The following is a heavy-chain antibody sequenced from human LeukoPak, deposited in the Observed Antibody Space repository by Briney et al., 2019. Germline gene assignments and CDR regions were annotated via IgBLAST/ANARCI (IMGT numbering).Heavy chain of an antibody. CDR3: ARAGSGYRDY. D-gene: IGHD3-3*01. CDR1: GFTFSSYS. J-gene: IGHJ4*02. CDR2: ISSSSSYI. Sequence: GGSLRLSCATSGFTFSSYSMTWVRQAPGKGLEWVSSISSSSSYIYYADSVKGRFTISRDNAKNSLYLQMNSLRAEDTAVYYCARAGSGYRDYWGQGTLVTVSS. V-gene: IGHV3-21*01.